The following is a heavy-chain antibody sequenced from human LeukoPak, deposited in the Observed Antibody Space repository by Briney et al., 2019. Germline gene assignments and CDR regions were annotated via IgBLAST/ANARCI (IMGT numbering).Heavy chain of an antibody. J-gene: IGHJ4*02. CDR1: GFTFSSYG. D-gene: IGHD3-22*01. CDR2: IRYDGSNK. V-gene: IGHV3-30*02. Sequence: QSGGSLRLSCAASGFTFSSYGMHWVRQAPGKGLEWVAFIRYDGSNKYYADSVKGRFTISRDNAKNSLCLQMNSLRAEDTAVYYCASLINSYDSSGYYPYWGQGTLVTVSS. CDR3: ASLINSYDSSGYYPY.